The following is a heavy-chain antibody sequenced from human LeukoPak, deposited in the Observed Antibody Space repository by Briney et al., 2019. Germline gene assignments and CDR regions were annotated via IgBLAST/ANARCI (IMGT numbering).Heavy chain of an antibody. CDR3: ARTLNDFWSGYYNY. CDR2: IIPIFGTA. D-gene: IGHD3-3*01. V-gene: IGHV1-69*01. J-gene: IGHJ4*02. Sequence: SVKVSCKASGGTLSSYAISWVRQAPGQGLEWMGGIIPIFGTANYAQKFQGRVTITADESTSTAYMELSSLRSEDTAVYYCARTLNDFWSGYYNYWGQGTLVTVSS. CDR1: GGTLSSYA.